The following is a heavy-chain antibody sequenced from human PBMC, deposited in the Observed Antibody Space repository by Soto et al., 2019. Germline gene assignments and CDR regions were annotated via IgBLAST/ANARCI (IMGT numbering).Heavy chain of an antibody. CDR2: IWYDGSNK. CDR1: GFTFSSYG. CDR3: ARLYYYDSSGYYLYYYYYSMDV. Sequence: GGSLRLSCAASGFTFSSYGMHWVRQAPGKGLEWVAVIWYDGSNKYYADSVKGRFTISRDNSKNTLYLQMNSLRAEDTAVYYCARLYYYDSSGYYLYYYYYSMDVWGQGTTVTVSS. V-gene: IGHV3-33*01. D-gene: IGHD3-22*01. J-gene: IGHJ6*02.